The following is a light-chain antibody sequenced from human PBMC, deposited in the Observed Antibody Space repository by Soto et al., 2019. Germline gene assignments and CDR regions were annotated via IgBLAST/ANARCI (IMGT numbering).Light chain of an antibody. V-gene: IGKV3-20*01. CDR3: QQYGSTPLT. CDR1: QSVSSSY. J-gene: IGKJ4*01. CDR2: GAS. Sequence: EIVLTQSPGTLSLSPGERATLSCRASQSVSSSYLGWYQQKPGQAPRLLIPGASTRATGVPDRFSGSGSGTDFTLTISSLESEDFAVYFCQQYGSTPLTFGQGTKLQIK.